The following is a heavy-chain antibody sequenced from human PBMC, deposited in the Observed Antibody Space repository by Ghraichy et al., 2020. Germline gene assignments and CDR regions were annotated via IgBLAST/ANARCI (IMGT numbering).Heavy chain of an antibody. CDR2: IYHSGST. CDR1: GYSISSGYY. CDR3: ARVSYYYDSSGYKNIDY. V-gene: IGHV4-38-2*02. D-gene: IGHD3-22*01. J-gene: IGHJ4*02. Sequence: SETPSLTCTVSGYSISSGYYWGWIRQPPGKGLEWIGSIYHSGSTYYNPSLKSRVTISVDTSKNQFSLKLSSVTAADTAVYYCARVSYYYDSSGYKNIDYWGQGTLVTVSS.